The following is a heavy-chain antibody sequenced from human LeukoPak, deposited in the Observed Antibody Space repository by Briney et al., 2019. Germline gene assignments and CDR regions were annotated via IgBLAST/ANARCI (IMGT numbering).Heavy chain of an antibody. J-gene: IGHJ6*03. V-gene: IGHV4-34*01. D-gene: IGHD5-24*01. CDR2: INHSGST. CDR3: ARGRDGYNYVYYYYMDV. Sequence: SETLSLTCAVYGGSFSGYYWSWLRQPPGKGLEWIGEINHSGSTNYNPSLKSRVTISVDTSKNQFSLKLSSVTAADTAVYYCARGRDGYNYVYYYYMDVWGKGTTVTVSS. CDR1: GGSFSGYY.